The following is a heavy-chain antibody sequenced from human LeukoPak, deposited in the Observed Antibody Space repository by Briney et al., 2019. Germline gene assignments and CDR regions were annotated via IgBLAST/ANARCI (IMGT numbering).Heavy chain of an antibody. V-gene: IGHV4-4*07. CDR1: GGSISSYY. Sequence: SETLSLTCTVSGGSISSYYWTWIRQPAGKALEWIGRIYSGGNTTYNPTLESRVTMSVDTSKSQFSLKLTSLTAADTAVYYCARAHTSSCNGGPCPFFLDSWGQGTLVTVSS. CDR2: IYSGGNT. D-gene: IGHD3-16*01. CDR3: ARAHTSSCNGGPCPFFLDS. J-gene: IGHJ4*02.